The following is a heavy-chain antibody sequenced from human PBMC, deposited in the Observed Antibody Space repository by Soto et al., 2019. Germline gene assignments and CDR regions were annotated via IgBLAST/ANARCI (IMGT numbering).Heavy chain of an antibody. Sequence: PSETLSLTCTVSGGSISSGGYYWSWIRQHPGKGLEWIGYIYYSGSTYYNPSLKSRVTISVDTSKNQFSLKLSSVTAADTAVYYCAREPREYYYGSGSHHNWFDPWGQGTLVTSPQ. D-gene: IGHD3-10*01. CDR3: AREPREYYYGSGSHHNWFDP. V-gene: IGHV4-31*03. CDR2: IYYSGST. J-gene: IGHJ5*02. CDR1: GGSISSGGYY.